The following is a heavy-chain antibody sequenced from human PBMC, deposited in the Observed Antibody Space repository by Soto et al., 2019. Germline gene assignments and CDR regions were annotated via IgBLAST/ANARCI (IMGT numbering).Heavy chain of an antibody. V-gene: IGHV4-34*01. CDR2: INHSGST. CDR1: GGSFSGYY. Sequence: LSLTCAVYGGSFSGYYWSWIRQPPGKGLEWIGEINHSGSTNYNPSLKSRVTISVDTSKNQFSLKLSSVTAADTAVYYCASTRKNIVATFDYWGQGTLVTVSS. J-gene: IGHJ4*02. CDR3: ASTRKNIVATFDY. D-gene: IGHD5-12*01.